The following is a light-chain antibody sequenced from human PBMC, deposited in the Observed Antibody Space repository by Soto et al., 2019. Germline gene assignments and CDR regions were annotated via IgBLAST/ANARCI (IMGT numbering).Light chain of an antibody. V-gene: IGLV2-14*03. CDR3: ISYTDRQSYL. J-gene: IGLJ1*01. CDR1: SSDIGSYNH. CDR2: AVS. Sequence: QFVLTQPASVSGSPGQSITISCSGTSSDIGSYNHVAWYQQFPGKSPKLMIYAVSDRPSGVSDRFSGSKSGITASLTISGLQTEDEADYYCISYTDRQSYLFGTGTKV.